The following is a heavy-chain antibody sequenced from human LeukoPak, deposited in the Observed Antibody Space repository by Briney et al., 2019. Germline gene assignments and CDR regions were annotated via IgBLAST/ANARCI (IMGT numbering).Heavy chain of an antibody. Sequence: GGSLRLSCAGTGFTFNNYAMHWVRQAPGEGLEWVAVISRDGTDQFYADSVKGRLTISRDNSQSTLYLYMNILTTEDTALYYCAREVPAPGTPENAFDIWGQGTVVTVSS. CDR1: GFTFNNYA. D-gene: IGHD6-13*01. V-gene: IGHV3-30*04. CDR3: AREVPAPGTPENAFDI. J-gene: IGHJ3*02. CDR2: ISRDGTDQ.